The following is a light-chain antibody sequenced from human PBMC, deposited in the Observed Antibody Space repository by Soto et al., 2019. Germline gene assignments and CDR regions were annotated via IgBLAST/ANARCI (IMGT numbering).Light chain of an antibody. CDR2: LEGSGGY. V-gene: IGLV4-60*02. J-gene: IGLJ3*02. CDR3: ETWDSNTHTV. Sequence: QSVLTQSSSASASLGSSVKLTCTLSSGHSSYIIAWHQQQPGKAPRYLMKLEGSGGYNKGSGVPDRFSGSSSGADRYLTISNLRFEDEADYDCETWDSNTHTVFGGGTKLTVL. CDR1: SGHSSYI.